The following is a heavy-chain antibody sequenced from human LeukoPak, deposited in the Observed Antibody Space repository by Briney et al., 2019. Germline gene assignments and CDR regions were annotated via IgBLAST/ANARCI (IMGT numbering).Heavy chain of an antibody. CDR3: ARAGYGDSDFDY. CDR1: GYSISTSYY. Sequence: SETLSLTCTVSGYSISTSYYWGWIRQPPGKGLEWIGSIYHSGNTYYIPSLKSRVTISVDTSKNQFSLKLNSVTAADTAVYYCARAGYGDSDFDYWGQGTLVTVSS. J-gene: IGHJ4*02. V-gene: IGHV4-38-2*02. D-gene: IGHD4-17*01. CDR2: IYHSGNT.